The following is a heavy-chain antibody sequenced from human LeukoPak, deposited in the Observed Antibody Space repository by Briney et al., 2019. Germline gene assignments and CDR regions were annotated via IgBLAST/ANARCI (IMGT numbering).Heavy chain of an antibody. Sequence: PSETLSLTCTVSGGSISSYYWSWIRQPPGKGLEWVGYIYYSGSTNYNPSLKSRVTISVDTSKNQFSLKLSSVTAADTAVYYCARVDTAMARRDYYYYMDVWGKGTTVTVSS. D-gene: IGHD5-18*01. J-gene: IGHJ6*03. CDR2: IYYSGST. CDR1: GGSISSYY. V-gene: IGHV4-59*08. CDR3: ARVDTAMARRDYYYYMDV.